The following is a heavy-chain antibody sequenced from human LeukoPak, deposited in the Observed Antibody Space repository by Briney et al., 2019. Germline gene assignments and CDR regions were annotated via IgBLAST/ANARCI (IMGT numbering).Heavy chain of an antibody. CDR2: ISSSSSYI. CDR3: ARDNIRSIAARNDY. V-gene: IGHV3-21*01. D-gene: IGHD6-6*01. CDR1: AFTFSSYS. Sequence: PGGSLRLSCAASAFTFSSYSMNWVRQAPGKGLEWVSSISSSSSYIYYADSVKGRFTISRDNAKNSLYLQMNSLRAEDTAVYYCARDNIRSIAARNDYWGQGTLVTVSS. J-gene: IGHJ4*02.